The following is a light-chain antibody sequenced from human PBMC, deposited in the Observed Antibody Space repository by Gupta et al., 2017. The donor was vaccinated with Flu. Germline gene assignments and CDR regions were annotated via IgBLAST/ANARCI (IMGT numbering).Light chain of an antibody. J-gene: IGKJ3*01. CDR2: GAS. CDR3: QQYANRTSGPFT. Sequence: IMTQSPATLSVSPGEGVTLSCRASQTINANVAWYQQKPGQGPRLLVYGASTRATDIPARFSCSGCGTEFTLTISSLQSEEFAVDDCQQYANRTSGPFTFGHGTKVEIK. CDR1: QTINAN. V-gene: IGKV3-15*01.